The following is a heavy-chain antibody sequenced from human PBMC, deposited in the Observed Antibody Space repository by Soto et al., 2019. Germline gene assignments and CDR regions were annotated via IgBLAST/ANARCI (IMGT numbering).Heavy chain of an antibody. CDR1: GDSISSYY. CDR3: ARDYPHCSRTSCYFQD. Sequence: SSETLSLTCTVSGDSISSYYWSWIRQPAGKGLEWIGRIYSSVSTNYNPSLKSRVTMSVDTSKNQFSLKLSSVTAADTAVYFCARDYPHCSRTSCYFQDWGQGTLVTVSS. V-gene: IGHV4-4*07. D-gene: IGHD2-2*01. J-gene: IGHJ1*01. CDR2: IYSSVST.